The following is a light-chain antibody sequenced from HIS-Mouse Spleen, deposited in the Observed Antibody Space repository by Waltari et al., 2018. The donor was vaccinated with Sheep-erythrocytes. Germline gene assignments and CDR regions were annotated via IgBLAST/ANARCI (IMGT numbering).Light chain of an antibody. CDR3: CSYAGSYNHV. Sequence: QSALTQPASVSGSPGQSVTIPCTGTSSVVGGYNYFSWYQQHPGKAPKLMIYDVSKRPSGVPDRFSGSKSGNTASLTISGLQAEDEADYYCCSYAGSYNHVFATGTKVTVL. J-gene: IGLJ1*01. V-gene: IGLV2-11*01. CDR1: SSVVGGYNY. CDR2: DVS.